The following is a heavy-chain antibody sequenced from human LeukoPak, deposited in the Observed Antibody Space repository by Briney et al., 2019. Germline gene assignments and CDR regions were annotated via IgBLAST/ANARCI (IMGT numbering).Heavy chain of an antibody. V-gene: IGHV3-48*02. CDR1: GFTFSSYA. CDR3: ARGGYSGY. D-gene: IGHD2-15*01. CDR2: ISTSSGTI. Sequence: GGSLRLSCAASGFTFSSYAMSWVRQAPGKGLEWISYISTSSGTIFYADSVKGRFTISRDNAKNSLYLQMNSLRDEDTAVYYCARGGYSGYWGQGTLVTVSS. J-gene: IGHJ4*02.